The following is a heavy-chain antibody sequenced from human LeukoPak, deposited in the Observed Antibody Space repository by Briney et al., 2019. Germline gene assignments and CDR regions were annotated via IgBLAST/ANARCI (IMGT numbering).Heavy chain of an antibody. CDR3: AKEMGDFGLVGSRADY. CDR1: GFNFRTYA. V-gene: IGHV3-23*01. CDR2: ISGSGDNT. D-gene: IGHD1-26*01. J-gene: IGHJ4*02. Sequence: GGSLRLSCAASGFNFRTYAMSWVRLAPGKGLEWVSAISGSGDNTYYADSVRGRFTISRDNSKSTLYLQMNSLRAEDTATYYCAKEMGDFGLVGSRADYWGQGSLVTVSS.